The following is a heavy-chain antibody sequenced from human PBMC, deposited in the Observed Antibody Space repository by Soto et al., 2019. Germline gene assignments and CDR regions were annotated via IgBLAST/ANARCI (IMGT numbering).Heavy chain of an antibody. CDR2: VHFSGNT. CDR3: AKYCSTLDCHYLYCFDS. Sequence: PSETLSLTCSVSDGSVRNGMYYLSWVRQPPGKGLEWLGNVHFSGNTIYNPSLMGRVTMSVDMSKNHVFLELTSVTAADTAMYYCAKYCSTLDCHYLYCFDSWGQGTQVTVSS. J-gene: IGHJ4*02. V-gene: IGHV4-61*01. D-gene: IGHD2-2*01. CDR1: DGSVRNGMYY.